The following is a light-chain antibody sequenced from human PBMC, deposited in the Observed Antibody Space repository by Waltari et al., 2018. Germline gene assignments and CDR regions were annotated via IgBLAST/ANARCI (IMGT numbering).Light chain of an antibody. CDR2: EAS. Sequence: IQLTQSPSSLSASVGDTITITCRASQGVSTYLAWLQQKPGRAPKVMIFEASTLQSGVPSRFSGRGSGTDFTLTISSLQPEDFATYYCQQFHDYPWTFGQGTKVEIK. CDR1: QGVSTY. CDR3: QQFHDYPWT. J-gene: IGKJ1*01. V-gene: IGKV1-9*01.